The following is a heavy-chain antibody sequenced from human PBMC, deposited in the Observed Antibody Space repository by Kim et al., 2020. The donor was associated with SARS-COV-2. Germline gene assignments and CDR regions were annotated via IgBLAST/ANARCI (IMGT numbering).Heavy chain of an antibody. Sequence: ADCVKGRCTISRDNSKTTLYLQVNSLRADDTAVYYCAKSRGSGSDYGFDYWGQGTLVTVSS. CDR3: AKSRGSGSDYGFDY. J-gene: IGHJ4*02. D-gene: IGHD1-26*01. V-gene: IGHV3-23*01.